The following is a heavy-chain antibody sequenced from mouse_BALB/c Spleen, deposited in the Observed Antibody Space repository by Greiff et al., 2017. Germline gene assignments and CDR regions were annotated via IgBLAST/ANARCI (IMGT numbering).Heavy chain of an antibody. CDR3: ARDYGYLYFDV. J-gene: IGHJ1*01. V-gene: IGHV14-3*02. Sequence: EVQVVESGAELVKPGASVKFSCTASGFNIKDTYMHWVKQRPEQGLEWIGRIEPANGNTKYDPKFQGKATITEDTSSNTAYLQLSSLTSEDTAVYYCARDYGYLYFDVWGAGTTVTVSS. CDR1: GFNIKDTY. D-gene: IGHD1-2*01. CDR2: IEPANGNT.